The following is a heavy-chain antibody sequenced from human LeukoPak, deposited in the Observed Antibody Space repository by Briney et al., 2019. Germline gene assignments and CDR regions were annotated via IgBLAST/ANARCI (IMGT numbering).Heavy chain of an antibody. D-gene: IGHD3-22*01. V-gene: IGHV3-53*05. J-gene: IGHJ4*02. CDR2: IYSGGST. CDR1: GFTVSSNY. CDR3: AKDARGYYYPIDY. Sequence: GGSLRLSCAASGFTVSSNYMSWVRQAPGKGLEWVSVIYSGGSTYYADSVKGRFTISRDNSKNTLYLQMNSLRAEDTAVYYCAKDARGYYYPIDYWGQGTLVTVSS.